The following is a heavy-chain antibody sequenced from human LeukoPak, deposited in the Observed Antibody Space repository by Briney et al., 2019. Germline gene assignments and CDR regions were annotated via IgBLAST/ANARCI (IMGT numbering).Heavy chain of an antibody. CDR1: GGSISSYY. V-gene: IGHV4-4*07. CDR2: IYTSGST. D-gene: IGHD3-16*02. CDR3: ARSYYGYVWGSYPYFDY. J-gene: IGHJ4*02. Sequence: SETLSLTCTVSGGSISSYYWSWIRQPAGKGLEWIGRIYTSGSTNYNPSLKSRVTMSVDTSKNQFSLKLSSVTAADTAVYYCARSYYGYVWGSYPYFDYWGQGTLVTVSS.